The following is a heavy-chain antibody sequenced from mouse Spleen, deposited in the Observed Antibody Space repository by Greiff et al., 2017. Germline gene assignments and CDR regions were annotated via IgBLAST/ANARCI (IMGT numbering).Heavy chain of an antibody. CDR1: GYTFTSYT. J-gene: IGHJ3*01. Sequence: QVQLQQSGAELARPGASVTMSCKASGYTFTSYTLQWVKQRPGQGLVWIGYINPSSGYTKYNQKFKDKATLTADKSSSTAYMQLSSLTSEDSAVYNCARSATDYWGQGTLVTVSA. CDR2: INPSSGYT. D-gene: IGHD1-2*01. V-gene: IGHV1-4*01. CDR3: ARSATDY.